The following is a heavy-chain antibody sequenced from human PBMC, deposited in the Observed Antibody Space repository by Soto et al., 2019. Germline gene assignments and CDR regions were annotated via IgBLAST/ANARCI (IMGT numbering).Heavy chain of an antibody. Sequence: QVQLVQSGAEVKKPGASVKVSCKASGYTFSNYGISWVRQGPGQGLEWMGWISGYNGNTHYEEKVQDRIKMNTDTSKSTTYRELRSLRSDDTAVYFCARDPGFGFGYSYAFAMDVWGQGTTVTVSS. CDR3: ARDPGFGFGYSYAFAMDV. D-gene: IGHD5-18*01. J-gene: IGHJ6*02. CDR2: ISGYNGNT. V-gene: IGHV1-18*01. CDR1: GYTFSNYG.